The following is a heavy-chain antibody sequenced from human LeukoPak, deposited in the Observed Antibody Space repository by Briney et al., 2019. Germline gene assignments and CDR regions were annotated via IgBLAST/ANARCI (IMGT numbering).Heavy chain of an antibody. J-gene: IGHJ6*02. V-gene: IGHV1-2*02. CDR2: INPNSGGT. D-gene: IGHD2-8*01. CDR1: GYTFTGYY. CDR3: ARDSGYCTNGVCYYYYYGMDV. Sequence: GASVKVSCKASGYTFTGYYMHWVRQAPGQGLEWMGWINPNSGGTNYAQKFQGRVTMTRDTSISTAYMELSRLRSDDTAVYYCARDSGYCTNGVCYYYYYGMDVWGQGTTVTVSS.